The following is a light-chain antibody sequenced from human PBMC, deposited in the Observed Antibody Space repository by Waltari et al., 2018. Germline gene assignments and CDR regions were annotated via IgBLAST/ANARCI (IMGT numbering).Light chain of an antibody. CDR1: KSVTRA. V-gene: IGKV3-20*01. CDR3: LHYLRSPVT. CDR2: GGS. J-gene: IGKJ1*01. Sequence: EIVLTPSLGTLSLSAGASATLSCRTSKSVTRALAWYQQKPGQAPRLLIYGGSNRATGIPDRFSGSGSGTDFSLSISSLEAEDFGVYYCLHYLRSPVTFGQGTKVEVK.